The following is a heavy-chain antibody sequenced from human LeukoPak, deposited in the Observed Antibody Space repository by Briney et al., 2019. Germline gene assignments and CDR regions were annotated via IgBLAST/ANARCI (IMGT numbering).Heavy chain of an antibody. CDR1: RFTFSSYW. D-gene: IGHD3-10*01. Sequence: GGSLRLSCAASRFTFSSYWMSWVRQAPGKGLEWVANINQYGSEEYYVDSVKGRFTISRDNAKNSLYLQMNSLRAEDTAVYYCARLFSYYGSGSSHNGDWFDPWGQGTLVTVSS. CDR3: ARLFSYYGSGSSHNGDWFDP. V-gene: IGHV3-7*01. CDR2: INQYGSEE. J-gene: IGHJ5*02.